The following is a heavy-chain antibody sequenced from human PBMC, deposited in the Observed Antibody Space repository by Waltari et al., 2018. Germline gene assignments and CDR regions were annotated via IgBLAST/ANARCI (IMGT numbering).Heavy chain of an antibody. J-gene: IGHJ4*02. CDR1: GGSFSGYY. CDR2: INHSGTI. CDR3: AQKYYDILSVVFYFDY. D-gene: IGHD3-9*01. Sequence: QVQLQQWGAGLLKPSETLSLTCGVHGGSFSGYYWSWIRQPPGKGLEWIGEINHSGTINYDPSLKSRVTISVDTSKNQFSLRLNSVTAADTAVYYCAQKYYDILSVVFYFDYWGQGTLVTVSS. V-gene: IGHV4-34*01.